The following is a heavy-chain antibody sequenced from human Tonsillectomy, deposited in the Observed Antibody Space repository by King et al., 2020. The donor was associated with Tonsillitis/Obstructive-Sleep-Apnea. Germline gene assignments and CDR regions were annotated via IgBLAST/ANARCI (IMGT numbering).Heavy chain of an antibody. V-gene: IGHV3-33*01. D-gene: IGHD6-6*01. J-gene: IGHJ5*02. CDR1: GLTFSNYG. CDR2: IWYDGSNK. CDR3: ARDQDQCSSSFPWFDP. Sequence: VQLVESGGGVVQPGRSLRLACAASGLTFSNYGMHWVRQAPGKGLEWVAVIWYDGSNKHYADSVKGRFTISRDNSKNTLYLQMNSLRAEDTAVYYCARDQDQCSSSFPWFDPWGQGILVTVSS.